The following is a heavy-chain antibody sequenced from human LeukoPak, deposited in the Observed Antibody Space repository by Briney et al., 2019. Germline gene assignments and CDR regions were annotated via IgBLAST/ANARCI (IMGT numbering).Heavy chain of an antibody. J-gene: IGHJ4*02. V-gene: IGHV3-74*01. CDR3: ARGRPHGNDY. Sequence: LPGGSLRLSCAASGFPFSSYWMNWVRQAPGKGLVWVSRIASDGSSTTYADSVKGRFSISRDNAKNTLYLQMNSLRVEDTAVYYCARGRPHGNDYWGQGTLVTVSS. CDR2: IASDGSST. CDR1: GFPFSSYW. D-gene: IGHD4-23*01.